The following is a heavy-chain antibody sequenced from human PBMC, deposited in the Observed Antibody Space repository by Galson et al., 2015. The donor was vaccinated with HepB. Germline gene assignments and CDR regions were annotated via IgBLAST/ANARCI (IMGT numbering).Heavy chain of an antibody. CDR3: ARYCSGGSCYFL. CDR2: INAGNGNT. J-gene: IGHJ3*01. D-gene: IGHD2-15*01. V-gene: IGHV1-3*01. Sequence: SVKVSCKASGYTFTSYAMHWVRQAPGQRLEWMGWINAGNGNTKYSQKFQGRVTITRDTSASTAYMELSSLRSEDTAVYYCARYCSGGSCYFLWGQGTMVTVSS. CDR1: GYTFTSYA.